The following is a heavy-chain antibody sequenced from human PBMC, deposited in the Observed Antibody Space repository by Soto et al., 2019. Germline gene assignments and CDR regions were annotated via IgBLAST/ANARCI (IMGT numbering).Heavy chain of an antibody. V-gene: IGHV4-31*03. D-gene: IGHD1-26*01. CDR2: IYYSGST. CDR1: GGSISSGGYY. Sequence: PSETLSLTCTVSGGSISSGGYYWSWIRQHPGKGLEWIGYIYYSGSTYYNPSLKSRVTISVDTSKNQFSLKLSSVTAADTAVYYCARWVGATSFDHWGQETLLTVSS. J-gene: IGHJ4*02. CDR3: ARWVGATSFDH.